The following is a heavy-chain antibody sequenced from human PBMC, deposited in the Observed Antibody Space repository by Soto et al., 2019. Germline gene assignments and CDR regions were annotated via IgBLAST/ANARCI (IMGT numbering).Heavy chain of an antibody. Sequence: ASVKVSCKASGYTFTSYYMHWVRQAPGQGLKWMRIINPSGGSTSYAQKFQGRVTMTRDTSTSTVYMELSSLRSEDTAVYFCARDWPNYYVSSGQTATLYYYYYGMDVWGQGTTVTVSS. CDR2: INPSGGST. D-gene: IGHD3-22*01. V-gene: IGHV1-46*01. J-gene: IGHJ6*02. CDR1: GYTFTSYY. CDR3: ARDWPNYYVSSGQTATLYYYYYGMDV.